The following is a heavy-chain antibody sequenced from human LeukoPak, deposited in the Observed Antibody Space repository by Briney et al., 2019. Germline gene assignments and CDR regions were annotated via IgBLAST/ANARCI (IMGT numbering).Heavy chain of an antibody. J-gene: IGHJ6*03. CDR2: IYSGGRT. V-gene: IGHV3-53*01. CDR3: ARVPLEFCSSTSCYRYYYIYV. CDR1: GFTVSTNY. Sequence: GGSLRLSCAASGFTVSTNYMSWVRQAPGKGLEWVSVIYSGGRTYYADSVKGRFTISMDNSKNTLYLQMSSLRAEDTAVYYCARVPLEFCSSTSCYRYYYIYVWGKGTTVTVSS. D-gene: IGHD2-2*02.